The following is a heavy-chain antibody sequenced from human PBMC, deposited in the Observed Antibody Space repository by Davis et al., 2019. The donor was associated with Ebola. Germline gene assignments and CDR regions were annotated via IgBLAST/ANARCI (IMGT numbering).Heavy chain of an antibody. Sequence: AASVKVSCKASGYTFTSYAMHWVRQAPGQRPEWMGWINAGNGNTKYSQKFQGRVTITRDTSASTAYMELSSLRSDDTARYYCARDVRGITGPSEYWGQGTLVTVSS. D-gene: IGHD1-1*01. J-gene: IGHJ4*02. CDR3: ARDVRGITGPSEY. V-gene: IGHV1-3*01. CDR2: INAGNGNT. CDR1: GYTFTSYA.